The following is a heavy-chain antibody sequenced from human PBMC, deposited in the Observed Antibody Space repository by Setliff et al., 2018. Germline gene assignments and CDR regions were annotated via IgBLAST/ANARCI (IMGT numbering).Heavy chain of an antibody. CDR1: GFIFSDHS. V-gene: IGHV3-21*01. CDR3: ARGGGVHIVVATFDFDI. Sequence: GGSLRLSCAASGFIFSDHSMNWVRQAPGKGLEWVSSISTTGRYTFFADSVEGRFTVSRDNAKNSLYLEMNSLRDDDTAVYYCARGGGVHIVVATFDFDIWGQGTKVTVSS. D-gene: IGHD2-21*01. J-gene: IGHJ3*02. CDR2: ISTTGRYT.